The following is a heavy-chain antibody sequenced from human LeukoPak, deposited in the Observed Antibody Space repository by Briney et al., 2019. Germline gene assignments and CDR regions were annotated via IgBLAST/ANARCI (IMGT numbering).Heavy chain of an antibody. V-gene: IGHV4-39*01. CDR1: GVSISSDNY. D-gene: IGHD6-19*01. CDR2: VHFSGAT. CDR3: AKHRMWLVGLES. J-gene: IGHJ1*01. Sequence: SETLSLTCIVSGVSISSDNYWGWIRQSPGKGLELIGSVHFSGATHYNPSLKSRVAITLDTSKNQFSLKLNSVTAADTAIYSCAKHRMWLVGLESWGQGTLVTVSS.